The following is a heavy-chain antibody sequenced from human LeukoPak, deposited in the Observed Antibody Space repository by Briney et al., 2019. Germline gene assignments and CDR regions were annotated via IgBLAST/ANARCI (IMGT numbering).Heavy chain of an antibody. CDR3: AKAPTPVVAPTLFHH. CDR2: ISGSGGNT. J-gene: IGHJ1*01. D-gene: IGHD2-15*01. V-gene: IGHV3-23*01. CDR1: GVTFSSYS. Sequence: PWGSLRLSCAASGVTFSSYSMNWVRQAPGKGLEWVSVISGSGGNTYYADPVKGRFTISRDNSKNTLYMQMNSLRAEDTAVYYCAKAPTPVVAPTLFHHWGQGTLVTVS.